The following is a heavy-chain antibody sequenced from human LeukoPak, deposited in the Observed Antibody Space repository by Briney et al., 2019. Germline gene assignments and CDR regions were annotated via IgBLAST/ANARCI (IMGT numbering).Heavy chain of an antibody. CDR2: IFWDDDK. Sequence: SGPTLVKPTQTLTLTCSFSGFSLTTTGVAVGWIRQPPGKALEWLALIFWDDDKKYSPSLKSRVTITKDTSSNQVVLIITNVDPVDTATYHCVHRQTGSTSFDYWGQGTLVIVSS. J-gene: IGHJ4*02. CDR3: VHRQTGSTSFDY. V-gene: IGHV2-5*02. D-gene: IGHD1-1*01. CDR1: GFSLTTTGVA.